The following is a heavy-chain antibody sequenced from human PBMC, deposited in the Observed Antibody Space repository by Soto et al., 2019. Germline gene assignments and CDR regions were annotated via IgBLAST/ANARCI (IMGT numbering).Heavy chain of an antibody. CDR2: IDTSGGVT. CDR3: TKDKHRYGMDV. Sequence: GSLRLSCAASGFTFSSYSMNWVRQAPGKGPEWVSGIDTSGGVTKYADSVKGRFTISRGNSKNTLYLQMNSLRAEDTALYYCTKDKHRYGMDVWGQGTTVTVSS. V-gene: IGHV3-23*01. CDR1: GFTFSSYS. J-gene: IGHJ6*02.